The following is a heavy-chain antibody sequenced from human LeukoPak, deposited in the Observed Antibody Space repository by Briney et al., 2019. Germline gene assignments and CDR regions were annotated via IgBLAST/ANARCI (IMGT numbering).Heavy chain of an antibody. V-gene: IGHV5-51*01. D-gene: IGHD6-13*01. CDR3: ARHYGSSWTSLDY. J-gene: IGHJ4*02. CDR1: GYRFTSYC. CDR2: IYPGDSDT. Sequence: GESLKISCKGSGYRFTSYCIGWVRQMPGKGLEWMGIIYPGDSDTRYSPSFQGQVTISADKSISTAYLQWSSLKASDTAMYYCARHYGSSWTSLDYWGQGTLVTVSS.